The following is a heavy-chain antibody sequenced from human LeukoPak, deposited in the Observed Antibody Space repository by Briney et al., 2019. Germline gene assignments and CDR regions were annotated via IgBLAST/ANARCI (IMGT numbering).Heavy chain of an antibody. CDR1: GYTFTGYY. D-gene: IGHD6-13*01. J-gene: IGHJ4*02. CDR2: INPNSGGT. Sequence: ASVKVSCKASGYTFTGYYMHWVRQAPGQGLEWMGWINPNSGGTNYAQKFQGRVTMTRDTSISTAYMELSRLRSDDTAVYYCARDNEGIAALDYWGQGTLVTVSS. CDR3: ARDNEGIAALDY. V-gene: IGHV1-2*02.